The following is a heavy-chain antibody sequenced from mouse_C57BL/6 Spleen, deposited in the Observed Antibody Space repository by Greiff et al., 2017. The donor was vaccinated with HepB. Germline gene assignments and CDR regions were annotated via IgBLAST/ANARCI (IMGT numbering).Heavy chain of an antibody. CDR1: GYTFTSYT. CDR3: SRSPYYYGSTPPFDY. J-gene: IGHJ2*01. D-gene: IGHD1-1*01. Sequence: QVQLQQSGAELARPGASVKMSCKASGYTFTSYTMHWVKQRPGQGLEWIGYINPSSGYTKYNQKFKDKATLTADKSSSTAYMQLSSLTSEDSAVYYCSRSPYYYGSTPPFDYWGQGTTLTVSS. V-gene: IGHV1-4*01. CDR2: INPSSGYT.